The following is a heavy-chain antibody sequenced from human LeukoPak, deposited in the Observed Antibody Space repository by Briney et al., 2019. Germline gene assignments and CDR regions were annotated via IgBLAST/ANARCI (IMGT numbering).Heavy chain of an antibody. CDR2: FSGSGGAT. D-gene: IGHD2-8*01. J-gene: IGHJ6*03. Sequence: GGSLRLSCVASGFTFSSYAMNWVRQAPGRGLEWVSGFSGSGGATYYADSVKGRFTISRDNSKNTLYLQMNSLRAEDTAVYYCANGNRCTSPNCLGYYYFYMDVWGKGTTVTVSS. V-gene: IGHV3-23*01. CDR3: ANGNRCTSPNCLGYYYFYMDV. CDR1: GFTFSSYA.